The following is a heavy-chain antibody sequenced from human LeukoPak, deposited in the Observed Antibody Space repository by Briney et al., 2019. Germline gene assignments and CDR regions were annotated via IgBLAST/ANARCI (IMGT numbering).Heavy chain of an antibody. CDR2: ISTGSSYI. J-gene: IGHJ4*02. CDR1: GFTFSSYG. CDR3: ARVEGNIGTTTEGYFGF. Sequence: GGSLRLSCAASGFTFSSYGMRWVRQAPGKGREWVSSISTGSSYIYYADSMKDRFTIYRANATNCLYLQMNSLRAEDPAVYYCARVEGNIGTTTEGYFGFWGKGTLVTVSS. V-gene: IGHV3-21*01. D-gene: IGHD2/OR15-2a*01.